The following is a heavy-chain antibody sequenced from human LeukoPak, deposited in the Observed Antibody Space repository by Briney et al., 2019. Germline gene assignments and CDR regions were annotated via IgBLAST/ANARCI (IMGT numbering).Heavy chain of an antibody. CDR3: ARSDGSGPIPPRFDY. D-gene: IGHD3-10*01. J-gene: IGHJ4*02. V-gene: IGHV3-30*04. Sequence: GGSLRLSCAASGFTFSNYAMHWVRQAPGKGLEWVAIISYDGSNKYYADSVKGRFTISRDNSKNTLYLQMNSLRLEDTAMYYCARSDGSGPIPPRFDYWGRGTLVTVSS. CDR1: GFTFSNYA. CDR2: ISYDGSNK.